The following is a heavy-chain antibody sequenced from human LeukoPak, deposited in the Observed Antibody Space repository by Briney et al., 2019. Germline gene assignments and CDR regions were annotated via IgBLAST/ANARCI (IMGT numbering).Heavy chain of an antibody. J-gene: IGHJ6*03. V-gene: IGHV1-69*05. Sequence: SVKVSCKASGGTSSSYAISWVRQAPGQGLEWMGGIIPIFGTANYAQKFQGRVTITTDESTSTAYMELSSLRSEDTAVYYCARDGHRSIAAAGTLYYYYMDVWGKGTTVTVSS. CDR3: ARDGHRSIAAAGTLYYYYMDV. D-gene: IGHD6-13*01. CDR2: IIPIFGTA. CDR1: GGTSSSYA.